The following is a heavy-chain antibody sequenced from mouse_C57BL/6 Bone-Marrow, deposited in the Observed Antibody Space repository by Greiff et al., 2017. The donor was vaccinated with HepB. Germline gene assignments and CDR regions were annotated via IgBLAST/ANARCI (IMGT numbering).Heavy chain of an antibody. V-gene: IGHV1-64*01. Sequence: VKLQESGAELVKPGASVKLSCKASGYTFTSYWMHWVKQRPGQGLEWIGMIHPNSGSTNYNEKFKSKATLTVDKSSSTAYMQLSSLTSEDSAVYYCARGPWFAYWGQGTLVTVSA. CDR3: ARGPWFAY. CDR2: IHPNSGST. J-gene: IGHJ3*01. CDR1: GYTFTSYW.